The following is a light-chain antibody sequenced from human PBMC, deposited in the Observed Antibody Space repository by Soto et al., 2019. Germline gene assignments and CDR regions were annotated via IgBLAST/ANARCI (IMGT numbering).Light chain of an antibody. CDR2: GAS. CDR3: QQYDSSPPTLI. J-gene: IGKJ4*01. Sequence: EIVLTQSPGTLSLSPGERATLSCRASQSVSSSYLAWYQQKPGQAPRLLIYGASSRATGIPDRFSGSGSGTDFTLTISRLEPEDFAVYYCQQYDSSPPTLIFGGGTKVEIK. V-gene: IGKV3-20*01. CDR1: QSVSSSY.